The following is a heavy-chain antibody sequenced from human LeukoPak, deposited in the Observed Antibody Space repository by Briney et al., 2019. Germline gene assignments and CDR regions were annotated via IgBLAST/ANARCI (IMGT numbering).Heavy chain of an antibody. CDR2: TYYRSKWYK. Sequence: SQTLSLTCVISGYSVPSNNAAWNWIRQSPSRGLEWLGRTYYRSKWYKDYAVSVKSRITINPDTSKNQFSLQLNSVTAADTAVYYCARGSRELYYFDYWGQGTLVTVSS. CDR3: ARGSRELYYFDY. D-gene: IGHD1-7*01. V-gene: IGHV6-1*01. CDR1: GYSVPSNNAA. J-gene: IGHJ4*02.